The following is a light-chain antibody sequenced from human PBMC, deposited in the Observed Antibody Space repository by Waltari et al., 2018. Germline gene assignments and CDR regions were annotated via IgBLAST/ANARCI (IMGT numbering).Light chain of an antibody. V-gene: IGKV3D-20*01. CDR2: DAS. Sequence: EIVLTQSPATLSLSPGERATLSCGASQSVSSSYLAWYQQKPGLAPRLLIYDASSRATGIPDRFSGSGSVTDFTLTISRLEPEDFAVYYCQQYGSSPVTFGQGTKLEIK. J-gene: IGKJ2*01. CDR3: QQYGSSPVT. CDR1: QSVSSSY.